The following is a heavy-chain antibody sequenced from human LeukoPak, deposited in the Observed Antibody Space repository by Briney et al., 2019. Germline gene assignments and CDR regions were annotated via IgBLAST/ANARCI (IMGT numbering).Heavy chain of an antibody. CDR3: ARVGGPVKTFRDSVSHYVAV. V-gene: IGHV3-23*01. Sequence: GGSLRLSCVVSGITLSNYGMSWVRQAPGKGMEWVAGISGSGGATTYADAVKGRFTISRDSPKNTLYLHMSSLRADDTAVYFCARVGGPVKTFRDSVSHYVAVWGKGTTVTVSS. D-gene: IGHD3-16*01. CDR2: ISGSGGAT. J-gene: IGHJ6*03. CDR1: GITLSNYG.